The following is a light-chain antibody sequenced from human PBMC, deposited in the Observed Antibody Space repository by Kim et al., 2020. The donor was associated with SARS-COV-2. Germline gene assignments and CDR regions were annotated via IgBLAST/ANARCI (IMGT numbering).Light chain of an antibody. CDR3: AVWDDSLSGSV. CDR2: RNN. CDR1: DSNIGSQF. Sequence: QGVTISCAGRDSNIGSQFVNWYQQLPGTAPKLLIYRNNQRPSGVPDRFSGSTSGTSASLAINGLRSEDEADYYCAVWDDSLSGSVFGGGTQLTVL. J-gene: IGLJ7*01. V-gene: IGLV1-47*01.